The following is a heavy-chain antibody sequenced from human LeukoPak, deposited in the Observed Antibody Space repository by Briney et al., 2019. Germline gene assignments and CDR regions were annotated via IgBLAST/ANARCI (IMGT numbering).Heavy chain of an antibody. CDR1: GFTFSSYS. Sequence: GGSLRLSCAASGFTFSSYSMQWVRQAPGKGLEWVSSISSSSSYIYYADSVKGRFTISRDNAKNSLYLQMNSLRAEDTAVYYCARDRYITIFGVGYYYYGMDVWGQGTTVTVSS. CDR2: ISSSSSYI. J-gene: IGHJ6*02. V-gene: IGHV3-21*01. D-gene: IGHD3-3*01. CDR3: ARDRYITIFGVGYYYYGMDV.